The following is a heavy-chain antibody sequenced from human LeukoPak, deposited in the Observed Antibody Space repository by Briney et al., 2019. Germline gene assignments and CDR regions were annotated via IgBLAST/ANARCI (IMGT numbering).Heavy chain of an antibody. D-gene: IGHD1-26*01. V-gene: IGHV4-59*08. CDR1: GRSISSYY. CDR2: IYYSGST. CDR3: ARHAGTTVVGAPLDDDAPLDC. J-gene: IGHJ4*02. Sequence: SETLSLTCTVSGRSISSYYWSWIRQPPGKGLEWIGYIYYSGSTNFNPSLKSRVTISVDTSKNQFSLKLSSVTAADTAVYFCARHAGTTVVGAPLDDDAPLDCWGQGTLVTVSS.